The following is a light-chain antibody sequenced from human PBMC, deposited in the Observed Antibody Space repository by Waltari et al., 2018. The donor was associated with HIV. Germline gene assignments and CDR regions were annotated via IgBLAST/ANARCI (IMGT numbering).Light chain of an antibody. CDR2: EVS. V-gene: IGLV2-14*01. Sequence: QSALTQPASVSGSPGQSITISCTGTSSDVGGYNNVSWYQQHPGKAPKLMFYEVSNRPSGVSNRFSGSKSGNTASLTIAGLQAEDEADYYCSSYTSSSTLSYVFGTGTKVTVL. J-gene: IGLJ1*01. CDR3: SSYTSSSTLSYV. CDR1: SSDVGGYNN.